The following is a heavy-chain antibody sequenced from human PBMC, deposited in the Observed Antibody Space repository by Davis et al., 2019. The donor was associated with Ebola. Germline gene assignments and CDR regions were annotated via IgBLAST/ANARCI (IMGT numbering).Heavy chain of an antibody. Sequence: PSETLSLTCSVSGDSISSYYWSWIRQPPGKGLEWIGYIYYSGSTKYNPSLKSRVSISVDTSKNQFSLKLISVTAADTAVYYCARQGYDFWSDYYTYNWFDPWGQGTLVTVSS. CDR1: GDSISSYY. CDR3: ARQGYDFWSDYYTYNWFDP. V-gene: IGHV4-59*08. D-gene: IGHD3-3*01. J-gene: IGHJ5*02. CDR2: IYYSGST.